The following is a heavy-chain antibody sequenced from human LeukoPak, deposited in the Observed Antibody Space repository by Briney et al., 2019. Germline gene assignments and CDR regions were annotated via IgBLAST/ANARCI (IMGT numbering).Heavy chain of an antibody. CDR3: ARGGYSYGENYFDY. V-gene: IGHV4-31*03. CDR1: GGSISSGGYY. CDR2: IYYSGST. J-gene: IGHJ4*02. Sequence: SETLSLTCTVSGGSISSGGYYWSWIRQHPGKGLEWIGYIYYSGSTYYNPSLKSRVTISVDTSKNQFSLKLSSVTAADTAVYYCARGGYSYGENYFDYWGQGTLVTVSS. D-gene: IGHD5-18*01.